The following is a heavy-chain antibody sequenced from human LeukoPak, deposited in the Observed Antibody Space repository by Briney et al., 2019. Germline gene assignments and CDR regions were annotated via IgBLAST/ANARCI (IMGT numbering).Heavy chain of an antibody. V-gene: IGHV4-34*01. Sequence: PSETLSLTCAVYGGSFSGYYWSWIRQPPGKGLEWIGEINHSGSTNYNPSLKSRVTISVDTSKNQFSLKLSSVTAAGTAVYYCASSYPDDILTGHYWGQGTLVTVSS. CDR2: INHSGST. J-gene: IGHJ4*02. CDR3: ASSYPDDILTGHY. D-gene: IGHD3-9*01. CDR1: GGSFSGYY.